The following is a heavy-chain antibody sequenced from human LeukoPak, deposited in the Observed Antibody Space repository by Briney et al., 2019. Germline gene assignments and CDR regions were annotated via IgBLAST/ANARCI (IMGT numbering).Heavy chain of an antibody. J-gene: IGHJ4*02. CDR2: IYYSGST. D-gene: IGHD3-9*01. CDR1: GGSISSYY. CDR3: ARSRRDILTGPTDY. V-gene: IGHV4-59*01. Sequence: SETLSLTCTVSGGSISSYYWSWIRQPPGKGLEWIGYIYYSGSTNYNPSLKSRVTISVDTSKNQFSLKLSSVTAADTAVYYCARSRRDILTGPTDYWGQGTLVTVSS.